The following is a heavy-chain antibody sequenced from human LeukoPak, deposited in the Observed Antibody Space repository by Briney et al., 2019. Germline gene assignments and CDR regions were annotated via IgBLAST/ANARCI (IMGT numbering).Heavy chain of an antibody. CDR1: GGTFSSYA. CDR3: AGGDFRPPDYYFDY. J-gene: IGHJ4*02. D-gene: IGHD3-16*01. CDR2: IIPILGIA. V-gene: IGHV1-69*04. Sequence: SVKVSCKASGGTFSSYAISWVRQAPGQGLEWMGRIIPILGIANYAQKFQGRVTITADKSTSTAYMELSSLRSEGTAVYYCAGGDFRPPDYYFDYWGQGTLVTVSS.